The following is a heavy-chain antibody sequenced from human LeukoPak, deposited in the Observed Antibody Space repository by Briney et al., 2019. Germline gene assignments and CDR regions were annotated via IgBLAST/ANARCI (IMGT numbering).Heavy chain of an antibody. CDR2: MRGSGGST. Sequence: GGSLRLSCAASGFTFSSYAMSWVRQAPGKGLEWVSGMRGSGGSTYYADSVKGRFTLPRDNSKNTLYLQMNSLRAEDTAVYYCAKGIAGDYYYYGMDVWGQGTTVTVSS. V-gene: IGHV3-23*01. CDR3: AKGIAGDYYYYGMDV. CDR1: GFTFSSYA. J-gene: IGHJ6*02. D-gene: IGHD4-17*01.